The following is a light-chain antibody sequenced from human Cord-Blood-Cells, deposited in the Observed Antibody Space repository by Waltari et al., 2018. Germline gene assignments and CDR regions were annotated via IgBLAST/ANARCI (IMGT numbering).Light chain of an antibody. CDR2: DAS. CDR1: QSISSW. V-gene: IGKV1-5*01. CDR3: QQYNSYPWT. Sequence: DIQMTQSPSTLSASVGDRVTIPCRASQSISSWLAWYQQKPGKAPKLLIYDASSLASGVPSRFSGSGSGTEFTLTISSLQPDDFATYYCQQYNSYPWTFGQGTKVEIK. J-gene: IGKJ1*01.